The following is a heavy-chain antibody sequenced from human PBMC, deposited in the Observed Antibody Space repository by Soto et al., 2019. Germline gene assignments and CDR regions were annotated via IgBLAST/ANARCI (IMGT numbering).Heavy chain of an antibody. CDR3: AFSSILLRFLETKNPRGPDAFDI. J-gene: IGHJ3*02. CDR2: ISSSSSTI. V-gene: IGHV3-48*01. Sequence: PGGSLRLSCAASGFTFSSYSMNWVRQAPGKGLEWVSYISSSSSTIYYADSVKGRFTISRDNAKNSLYLQMNSLRAEDTVVYYCAFSSILLRFLETKNPRGPDAFDIWGQGTMVTVSS. D-gene: IGHD3-3*01. CDR1: GFTFSSYS.